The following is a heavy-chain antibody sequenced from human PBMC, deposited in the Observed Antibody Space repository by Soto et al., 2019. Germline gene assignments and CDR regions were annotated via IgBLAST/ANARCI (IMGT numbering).Heavy chain of an antibody. CDR2: ISAYNGNT. J-gene: IGHJ4*02. V-gene: IGHV1-18*03. CDR3: ARTPAGGSAPL. CDR1: GYTFPSYG. Sequence: QVQLVQSGAEMKKPGASVKVSCKASGYTFPSYGISWVRQAPGQGLEWMGWISAYNGNTHFAQKFQGRVTMTTDTPTTPTYLELRSLRSYGMAVYYCARTPAGGSAPLWGPGTLVTVSS. D-gene: IGHD1-26*01.